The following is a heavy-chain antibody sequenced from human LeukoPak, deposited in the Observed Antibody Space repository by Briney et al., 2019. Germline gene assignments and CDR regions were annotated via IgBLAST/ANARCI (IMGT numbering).Heavy chain of an antibody. CDR3: ARGGWEYCSSTSCYAGFDY. D-gene: IGHD2-2*01. CDR1: GYTFTSYA. Sequence: GASVKVSCKASGYTFTSYAMNWVRQAPGQGLEWMGWINTNTGNPTYAQGFTGRFVFSLDTSVSTAYLQISSLKAEDTAVYYCARGGWEYCSSTSCYAGFDYWGQGTLVTVSS. V-gene: IGHV7-4-1*02. CDR2: INTNTGNP. J-gene: IGHJ4*02.